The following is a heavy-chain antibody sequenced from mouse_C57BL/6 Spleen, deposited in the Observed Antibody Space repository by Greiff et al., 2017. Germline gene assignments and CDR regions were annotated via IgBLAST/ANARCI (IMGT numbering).Heavy chain of an antibody. Sequence: EVKLVESGEGLVKPGGSLKLSCAASGFTFSSYAMSWVRQTPEKRLEWVAYISSGGDYIYYADTVKGRFTISRDNARNTLYLQMSSLKSEDTAMYYCTREGPLGSSPYYFDYWGQGTTLTVSS. CDR3: TREGPLGSSPYYFDY. D-gene: IGHD1-1*01. J-gene: IGHJ2*01. V-gene: IGHV5-9-1*02. CDR1: GFTFSSYA. CDR2: ISSGGDYI.